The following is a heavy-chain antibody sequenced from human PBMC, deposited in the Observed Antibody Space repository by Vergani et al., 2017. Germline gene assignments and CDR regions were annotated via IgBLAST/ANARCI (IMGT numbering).Heavy chain of an antibody. D-gene: IGHD4-11*01. J-gene: IGHJ6*03. CDR2: INHTGRP. Sequence: QVQIQQWGGGLLKPSETLSLTCVVNGESFTSYHWTWIRQSPGEGLEWVGDINHTGRPDYNPSLKSRLTMSVYKSRNQFSLTLNSVTATDTAIYFCTRVNTETNGHLYYYYHMDVWGQGTAVTVS. CDR3: TRVNTETNGHLYYYYHMDV. CDR1: GESFTSYH. V-gene: IGHV4-34*01.